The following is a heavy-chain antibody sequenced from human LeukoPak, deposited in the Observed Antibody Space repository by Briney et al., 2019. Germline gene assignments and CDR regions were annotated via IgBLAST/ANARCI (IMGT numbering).Heavy chain of an antibody. CDR3: ARDRPYYYDSSGYYLAGAFDI. CDR1: RSXX. D-gene: IGHD3-22*01. J-gene: IGHJ3*02. V-gene: IGHV3-30*04. Sequence: RSXXXHXXRQGPXKGXEWVXXXXXXGRKKYYGDSGKGRFTISRDNSNNTLYLQINSLRAEDTAVYYCARDRPYYYDSSGYYLAGAFDIWGQGTMVTVSS. CDR2: XXXXGRKK.